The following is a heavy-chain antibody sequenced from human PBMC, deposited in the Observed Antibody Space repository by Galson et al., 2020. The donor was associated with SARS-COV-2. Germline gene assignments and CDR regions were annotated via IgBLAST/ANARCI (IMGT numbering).Heavy chain of an antibody. CDR2: ISSGSTYI. CDR1: GFSFSSYS. D-gene: IGHD6-19*01. Sequence: GESLKISCAASGFSFSSYSMNWVRQAPGKGLEWVSSISSGSTYIFYADSVRGRFTISRDNAENSLLLQMNSLRAEDTAVYYCARADDSGWDHWGRGTLVTVSS. V-gene: IGHV3-21*01. CDR3: ARADDSGWDH. J-gene: IGHJ4*02.